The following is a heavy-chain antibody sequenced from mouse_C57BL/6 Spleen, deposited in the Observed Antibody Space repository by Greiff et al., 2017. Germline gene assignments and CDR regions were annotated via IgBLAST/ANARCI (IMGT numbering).Heavy chain of an antibody. CDR2: INPSSGYT. D-gene: IGHD2-5*01. CDR1: GYTFTSYW. Sequence: QVQLQQSGAELAKPGASVKLSYKASGYTFTSYWMHWVKQRPGQGLEWIGYINPSSGYTKYNQKFKDKATLTADKSSSTAYMQLSSLTYEDSAVYYCARQGSNYDAWFAYWGQGTLVTVSA. J-gene: IGHJ3*01. CDR3: ARQGSNYDAWFAY. V-gene: IGHV1-7*01.